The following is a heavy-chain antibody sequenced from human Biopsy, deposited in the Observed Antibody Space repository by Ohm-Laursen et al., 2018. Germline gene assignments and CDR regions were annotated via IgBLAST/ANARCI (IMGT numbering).Heavy chain of an antibody. Sequence: TQTLTLTCAISGDSISNKDAAWDWIRRSPSRGLEWLGRTYYRTQWFFDYAVFVRSRISIKPDTSKNQFSLELNSVTPEDTAVYFCARETPTGIPFNWFDPWGQGTLVTVSS. CDR2: TYYRTQWFF. J-gene: IGHJ5*02. CDR1: GDSISNKDAA. CDR3: ARETPTGIPFNWFDP. D-gene: IGHD1-1*01. V-gene: IGHV6-1*01.